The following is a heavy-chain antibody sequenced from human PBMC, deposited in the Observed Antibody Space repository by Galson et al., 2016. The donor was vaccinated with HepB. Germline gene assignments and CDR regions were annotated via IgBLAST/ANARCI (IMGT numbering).Heavy chain of an antibody. J-gene: IGHJ4*02. Sequence: SVKVSCKASGYTFSRYAMHWVRQAPGQRLEWMGWINAGNGNTKYSQRFQGRVTITRDASATTAYMELSSLRPEDTAVYYCAKGGLEMAWDGGRGTLVTVSS. CDR2: INAGNGNT. CDR1: GYTFSRYA. D-gene: IGHD5-24*01. V-gene: IGHV1-3*01. CDR3: AKGGLEMAWD.